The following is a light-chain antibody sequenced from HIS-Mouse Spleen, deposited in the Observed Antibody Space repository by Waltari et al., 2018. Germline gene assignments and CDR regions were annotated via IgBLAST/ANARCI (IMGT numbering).Light chain of an antibody. Sequence: QSALTQPASVSGSPGQSITISCTGTSSHVGRYHLVSWYQQHPGKAPKPLIYEGSKRPSGVSNRFSGSKSGNTASLTISGLQAEDEADYYCCSYAGSSTFVFGGGTKLTVL. CDR3: CSYAGSSTFV. CDR1: SSHVGRYHL. CDR2: EGS. J-gene: IGLJ3*02. V-gene: IGLV2-23*03.